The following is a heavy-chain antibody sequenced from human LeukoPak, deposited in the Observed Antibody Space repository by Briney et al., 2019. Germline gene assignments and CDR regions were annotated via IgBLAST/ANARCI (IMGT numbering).Heavy chain of an antibody. D-gene: IGHD2-15*01. CDR2: ISGSGSTT. CDR3: ARPRLEYCSGGSCFDAFDI. J-gene: IGHJ3*02. V-gene: IGHV3-23*01. Sequence: GGSLRLSCAASGFTFSSYAMNWVRQAPGKGLEWVSAISGSGSTTYYADSVKGRFTVSRDNSKNTLFLQMNSLTAEDTAIYSCARPRLEYCSGGSCFDAFDIWGQGTMVTVSS. CDR1: GFTFSSYA.